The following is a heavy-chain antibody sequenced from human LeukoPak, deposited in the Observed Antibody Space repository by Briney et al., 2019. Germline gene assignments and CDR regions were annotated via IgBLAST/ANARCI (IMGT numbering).Heavy chain of an antibody. Sequence: PGGSLRLSCAAPGFTFSSYGMHWVRQAPGKGLEWVAVIWYDGSNKYYADSVKGRFTISRDNSKNTLYLQMNSLRAEDTAVYYCAKDLRGYSGERGDYWGQGTLVTVSS. CDR3: AKDLRGYSGERGDY. CDR1: GFTFSSYG. D-gene: IGHD5-12*01. J-gene: IGHJ4*02. CDR2: IWYDGSNK. V-gene: IGHV3-30*02.